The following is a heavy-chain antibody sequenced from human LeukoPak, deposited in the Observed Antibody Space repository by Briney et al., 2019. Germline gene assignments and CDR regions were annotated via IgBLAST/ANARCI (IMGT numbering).Heavy chain of an antibody. V-gene: IGHV3-30*02. J-gene: IGHJ4*02. Sequence: WGSLRLSCAASGFTFSSYGMHWVRQAPGKGLEWVAFIRYDGSNKYYADSVKGRFTISRDNSKNTLYLQMNSLRAEDTAVYYCAKDYGDYLATFDYWGQGTLVTVSS. D-gene: IGHD4-17*01. CDR1: GFTFSSYG. CDR2: IRYDGSNK. CDR3: AKDYGDYLATFDY.